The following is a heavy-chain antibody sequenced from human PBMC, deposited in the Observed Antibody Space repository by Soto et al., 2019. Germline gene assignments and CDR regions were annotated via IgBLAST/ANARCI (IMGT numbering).Heavy chain of an antibody. CDR3: ARWGTTGGFDL. D-gene: IGHD3-16*01. CDR1: GFRFKSFV. V-gene: IGHV3-30*19. CDR2: TSYDGNNK. Sequence: QVQLVESGGGVVQPGTSLRLSCAASGFRFKSFVMHWVRQAPGKGLEWVAFTSYDGNNKDYGDSVKGRFTVSRDNSQNTLHLQMDFVRPEDTALYYCARWGTTGGFDLWGQGTLVSVSS. J-gene: IGHJ4*02.